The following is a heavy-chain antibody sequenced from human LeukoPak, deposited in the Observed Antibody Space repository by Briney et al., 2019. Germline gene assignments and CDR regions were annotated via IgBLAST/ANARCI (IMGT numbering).Heavy chain of an antibody. D-gene: IGHD3-10*01. CDR1: GGSISSSTYY. J-gene: IGHJ5*02. V-gene: IGHV4-39*07. CDR2: MYYSSGNT. Sequence: PSETLSLTCTVSGGSISSSTYYWGWIRQPPGKGLEWIGSMYYSSGNTYYNPSLKSRVTISVDTSKNQFSLKLSSVTAADTAVYYCARGGYYGSGNDFRFDPWGQGTLVTVSS. CDR3: ARGGYYGSGNDFRFDP.